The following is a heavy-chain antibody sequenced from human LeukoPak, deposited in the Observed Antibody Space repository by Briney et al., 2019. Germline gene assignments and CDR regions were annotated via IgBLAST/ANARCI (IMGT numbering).Heavy chain of an antibody. CDR2: IYYSGST. J-gene: IGHJ6*03. CDR1: GGSISSYY. V-gene: IGHV4-59*01. D-gene: IGHD3-10*01. Sequence: SETLSLTCTVSGGSISSYYWSWIRQPPGKGLEWIGYIYYSGSTNYNPSLKRRVTISVDTSKNQFSLKLSSVTAADTAVYYCAREGYGSGSYYYYYYYMDVWGKGTTVTVSS. CDR3: AREGYGSGSYYYYYYYMDV.